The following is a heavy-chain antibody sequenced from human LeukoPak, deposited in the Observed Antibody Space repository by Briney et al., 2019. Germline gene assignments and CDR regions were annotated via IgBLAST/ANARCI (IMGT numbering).Heavy chain of an antibody. D-gene: IGHD5-18*01. J-gene: IGHJ4*02. CDR1: GFTFSSYE. CDR3: ARGATSERGYSYGLDY. CDR2: ISSSGSTI. Sequence: GGSLRLSCAASGFTFSSYEMNWVRQAPGKGLEWVSYISSSGSTIYYADSLKGRFTISRDNAKNSLYLQMNSLRAEDTAVYYCARGATSERGYSYGLDYWGQGTLVTVSS. V-gene: IGHV3-48*03.